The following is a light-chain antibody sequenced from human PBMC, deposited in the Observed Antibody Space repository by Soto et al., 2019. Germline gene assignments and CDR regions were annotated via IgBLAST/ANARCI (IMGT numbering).Light chain of an antibody. CDR1: ALPKKN. CDR2: GDN. V-gene: IGLV3-10*01. CDR3: YSTDSSNSRGV. J-gene: IGLJ2*01. Sequence: SYELTQPPSVSVSPGQTARITCSGDALPKKNAYWYQQRSGQAPVLVIYGDNKRPSGIPERFSVSSSGTVATLTISGAQAEDEADYFCYSTDSSNSRGVFGGGTKLTVL.